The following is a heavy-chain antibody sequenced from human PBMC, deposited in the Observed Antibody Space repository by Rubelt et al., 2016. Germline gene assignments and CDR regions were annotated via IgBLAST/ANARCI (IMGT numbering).Heavy chain of an antibody. J-gene: IGHJ5*02. V-gene: IGHV3-74*03. CDR3: ARVGLNSSGWYP. D-gene: IGHD6-19*01. CDR2: INSDGRST. CDR1: GFTFDDYA. Sequence: EDCGGGLVQPGRSLRLSCAVSGFTFDDYAMHWVRQAPGKGLVWVSGINSDGRSTMYADSVKGRFTISRDNAKNTLYLQMNSLRAEDTAVYYCARVGLNSSGWYPWGQGTLVTVSS.